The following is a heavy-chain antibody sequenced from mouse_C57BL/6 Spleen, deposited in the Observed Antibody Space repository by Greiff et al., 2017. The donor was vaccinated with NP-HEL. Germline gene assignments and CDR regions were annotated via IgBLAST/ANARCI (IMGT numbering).Heavy chain of an antibody. V-gene: IGHV1-59*01. CDR3: ARAYYGYVSWFAY. J-gene: IGHJ3*01. CDR2: IDPSDSYT. CDR1: GYTFTSYW. D-gene: IGHD2-9*01. Sequence: VQLQQPGAELVRPGTSVKLSCKASGYTFTSYWMHWVKQRPGQGLEWIGVIDPSDSYTNYNQKFKGKATLTVDTSSSTAYMQLSSLTSEDSAVYYCARAYYGYVSWFAYWGQGTLVTVSA.